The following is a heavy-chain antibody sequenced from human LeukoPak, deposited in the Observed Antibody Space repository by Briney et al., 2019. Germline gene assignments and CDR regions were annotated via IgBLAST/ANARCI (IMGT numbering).Heavy chain of an antibody. Sequence: GGSLRLSCAASGFTFSSYWMSWVRQAPGKGPEWVANIKQDGSEKYYVDSVKGRFTISRDNAKNSLYLQMNSLRAEDTAVYYCARVAAAGLYYFDHWGQGTLVTVSS. V-gene: IGHV3-7*03. J-gene: IGHJ4*02. CDR1: GFTFSSYW. CDR2: IKQDGSEK. CDR3: ARVAAAGLYYFDH. D-gene: IGHD6-13*01.